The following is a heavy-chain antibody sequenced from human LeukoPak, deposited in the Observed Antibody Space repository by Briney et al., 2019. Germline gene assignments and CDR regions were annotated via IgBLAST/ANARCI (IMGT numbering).Heavy chain of an antibody. CDR1: GGSISSYY. CDR3: ARVSLGWSLAYFDY. CDR2: IYYSGST. Sequence: SETLSLTCTVSGGSISSYYWSWIRQPPGKGLEWIGYIYYSGSTNYNPSLKSRVTISADTSKNQFSLKLGSVTAADTAVYYCARVSLGWSLAYFDYWGQGTLVTVSS. V-gene: IGHV4-59*01. D-gene: IGHD3-3*01. J-gene: IGHJ4*02.